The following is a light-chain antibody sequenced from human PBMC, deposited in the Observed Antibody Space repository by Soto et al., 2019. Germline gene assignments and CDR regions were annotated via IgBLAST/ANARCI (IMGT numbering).Light chain of an antibody. CDR1: SSDVGGYNY. CDR2: DVS. Sequence: QSALTQPASVSGSPGQSITISCTGTSSDVGGYNYVSWYQQHPGKAPKLIIYDVSNRPSGVSNRFSGSKSGNTASLTISGPQAEDEADYYCISYTGSALRLFGSGTKLTVL. V-gene: IGLV2-14*03. CDR3: ISYTGSALRL. J-gene: IGLJ1*01.